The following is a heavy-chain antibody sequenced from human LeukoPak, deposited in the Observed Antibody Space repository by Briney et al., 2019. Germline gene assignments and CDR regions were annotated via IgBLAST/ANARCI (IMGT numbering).Heavy chain of an antibody. J-gene: IGHJ5*02. CDR2: INPSGGST. Sequence: GASVKVSCKASGYTFTSYYMHWVRQAPGQGLEWMGIINPSGGSTSYAQKFQGRVTMTRDMSTSTVYMELSSLRSEDTAVYYCARGRVTMVRGGTRPGNWFDPWGQGTLVTVSS. CDR3: ARGRVTMVRGGTRPGNWFDP. V-gene: IGHV1-46*01. D-gene: IGHD3-10*01. CDR1: GYTFTSYY.